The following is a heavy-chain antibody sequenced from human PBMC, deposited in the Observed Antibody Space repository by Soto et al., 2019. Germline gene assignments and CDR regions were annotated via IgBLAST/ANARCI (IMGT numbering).Heavy chain of an antibody. V-gene: IGHV3-48*02. D-gene: IGHD5-12*01. CDR1: GFTLSRYS. Sequence: GGSLRLSCAASGFTLSRYSMNWVRQAPGKGLEWLSYIDSSSDTIYYADSVKGRFIISRDNAKNSLYLQMNSLRDEDTAVYYCARGGVATIFGDSWGQGTLVTVSS. CDR2: IDSSSDTI. CDR3: ARGGVATIFGDS. J-gene: IGHJ4*02.